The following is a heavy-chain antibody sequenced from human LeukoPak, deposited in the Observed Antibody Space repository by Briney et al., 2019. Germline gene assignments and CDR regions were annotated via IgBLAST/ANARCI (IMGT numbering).Heavy chain of an antibody. V-gene: IGHV1-8*01. D-gene: IGHD6-13*01. J-gene: IGHJ6*02. Sequence: ASVKVSCKASGYTFTSYDINWVRQATGQGVEWMGWMNPNSGNTGYAQKFQGRVTMTRNTSISTAYMELSSLRSEDTAVYYCARGSSSSWYRHYYYGMDVWGQGTTVTVSS. CDR1: GYTFTSYD. CDR2: MNPNSGNT. CDR3: ARGSSSSWYRHYYYGMDV.